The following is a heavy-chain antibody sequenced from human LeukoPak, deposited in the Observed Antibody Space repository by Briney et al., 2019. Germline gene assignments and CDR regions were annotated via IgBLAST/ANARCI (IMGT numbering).Heavy chain of an antibody. Sequence: GGSLRLSCAASGFTFTSYWMHWVRQAPGKGLVWVSRINSDGSSTSYADSVKGRFTISRDNAKNTLYLQMNSLRAEDTAVYYCARGVGYCSSTSCYWWFDPWGQGTLVTVSS. D-gene: IGHD2-2*01. CDR2: INSDGSST. J-gene: IGHJ5*02. CDR3: ARGVGYCSSTSCYWWFDP. CDR1: GFTFTSYW. V-gene: IGHV3-74*01.